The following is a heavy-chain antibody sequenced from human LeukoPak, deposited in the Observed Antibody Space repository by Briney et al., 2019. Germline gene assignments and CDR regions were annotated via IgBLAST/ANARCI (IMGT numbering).Heavy chain of an antibody. Sequence: ASVKVSCKASGNTFTRNYIQWVRQAPGQGLEWMGIISPSGDSTTYAQKFQGRVTITRDTSTRTVYMELSSLRSEDTAVYYCARDAGYYVSGSSLDYWGQGTLVTVSS. V-gene: IGHV1-46*01. CDR2: ISPSGDST. J-gene: IGHJ4*02. D-gene: IGHD3-10*01. CDR3: ARDAGYYVSGSSLDY. CDR1: GNTFTRNY.